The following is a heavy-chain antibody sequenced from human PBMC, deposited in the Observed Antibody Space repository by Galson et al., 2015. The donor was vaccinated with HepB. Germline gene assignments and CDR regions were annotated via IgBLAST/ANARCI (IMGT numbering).Heavy chain of an antibody. CDR1: GFGLNTYG. J-gene: IGHJ4*02. D-gene: IGHD3-22*01. V-gene: IGHV3-30*02. CDR3: AKLPLYDSSGHRDY. CDR2: IRYDGSSQ. Sequence: SLRLSCAVSGFGLNTYGMHWVRQAPGKGLEWVAFIRYDGSSQYYGNSVEGRFTVSRDISKNTLYLQMNSLRAEDTAVYYCAKLPLYDSSGHRDYWGQGTLVTVSS.